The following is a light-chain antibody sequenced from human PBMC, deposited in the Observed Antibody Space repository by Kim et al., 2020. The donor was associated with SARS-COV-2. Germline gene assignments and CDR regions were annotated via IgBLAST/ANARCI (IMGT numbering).Light chain of an antibody. CDR3: QRYDSPPWT. V-gene: IGKV1-27*01. Sequence: ASVGDRVTIACRASQDIGNYVAWYQQEPGKVPKLLISGASVLQSGVPSRFGGSGSGTYFTLTITSLQPEDVATYYCQRYDSPPWTFGPGTRVAIK. J-gene: IGKJ1*01. CDR1: QDIGNY. CDR2: GAS.